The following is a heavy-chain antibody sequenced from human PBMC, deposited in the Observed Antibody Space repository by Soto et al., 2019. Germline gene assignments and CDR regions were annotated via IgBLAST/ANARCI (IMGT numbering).Heavy chain of an antibody. Sequence: QVQLQESGPGLVKPSETLSLTCTVSGGSISSYYWSWIRQPPGKGLEWIGYIYYSGSTNYNPSLKSRVTISVDTSKNQFSLKLGSVTAADTAVYYCARAKRNRFGIVGATTWFDPWGQGTLVTVSS. J-gene: IGHJ5*02. D-gene: IGHD1-26*01. CDR3: ARAKRNRFGIVGATTWFDP. V-gene: IGHV4-59*01. CDR2: IYYSGST. CDR1: GGSISSYY.